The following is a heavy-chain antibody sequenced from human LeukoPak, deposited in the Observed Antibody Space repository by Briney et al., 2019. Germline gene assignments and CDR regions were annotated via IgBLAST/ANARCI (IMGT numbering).Heavy chain of an antibody. V-gene: IGHV4-39*05. CDR1: GVSINRISYE. J-gene: IGHJ3*02. D-gene: IGHD5-12*01. Sequence: SETPYTTRTMPGVSINRISYELGWLRQSPGKGLEWTGNIYSGGSTYYTPSLKSRVPISVDTSIHQFSLELSYVAASGTAHSFCRRHSRSGSGGDENAFAILGRGRKVAVSS. CDR3: RRHSRSGSGGDENAFAI. CDR2: IYSGGST.